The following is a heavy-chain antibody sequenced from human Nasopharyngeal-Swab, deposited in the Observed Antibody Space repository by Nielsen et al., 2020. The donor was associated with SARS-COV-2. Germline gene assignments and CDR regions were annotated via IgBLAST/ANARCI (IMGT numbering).Heavy chain of an antibody. J-gene: IGHJ6*02. V-gene: IGHV3-48*04. CDR3: ARTGYDFWSGYYPGYYYYGMDV. D-gene: IGHD3-3*01. Sequence: WIRQPPGKGLEWVSYISSSSSTIYYADSVKGRFTISRDNAKNSLYLQMNSLRAEDTAVYYCARTGYDFWSGYYPGYYYYGMDVWGQGTTVTASS. CDR2: ISSSSSTI.